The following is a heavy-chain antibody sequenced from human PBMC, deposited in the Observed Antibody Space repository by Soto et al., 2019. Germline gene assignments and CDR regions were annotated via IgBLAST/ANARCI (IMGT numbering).Heavy chain of an antibody. D-gene: IGHD5-18*01. V-gene: IGHV1-3*05. Sequence: QVQLVQSGAEEKKPGASVKVSCKASGYTFTSYAMHWVRQAPGQRLEWMGWINAGNGNTKYSQKFQGRVTITRDTSASTAYMELRSLRSEDTAVYYCARALDTAMARVPLNYYYGMDVWGQGTTVTVSS. CDR3: ARALDTAMARVPLNYYYGMDV. CDR2: INAGNGNT. CDR1: GYTFTSYA. J-gene: IGHJ6*02.